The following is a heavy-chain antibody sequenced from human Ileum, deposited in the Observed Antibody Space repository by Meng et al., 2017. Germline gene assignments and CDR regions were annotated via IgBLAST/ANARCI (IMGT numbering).Heavy chain of an antibody. CDR1: STSKTNTTC. V-gene: IGHV4-4*02. Sequence: LTFTAISTSKTNTTCVNLVRQPPGKGLEWIGEVYHSGSTNNNPSLQSRVTISIDKSKNQFSLNLTSVTVADTAVYYCARGGLTLERRPLDYWGQGTLVTVSS. CDR3: ARGGLTLERRPLDY. D-gene: IGHD1-1*01. J-gene: IGHJ4*02. CDR2: VYHSGST.